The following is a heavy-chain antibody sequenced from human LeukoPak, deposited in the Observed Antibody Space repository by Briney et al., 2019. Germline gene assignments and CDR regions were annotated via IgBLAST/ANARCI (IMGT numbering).Heavy chain of an antibody. V-gene: IGHV4-38-2*01. CDR2: INHSGST. CDR3: ARGYDFWSGYYTGYNWFDP. D-gene: IGHD3-3*01. J-gene: IGHJ5*02. CDR1: GYSISSGYY. Sequence: PSETLSLTCAVSGYSISSGYYWGWIRQPPGKGLEWIGEINHSGSTNYNPSLKSRVTISVDTSKNQFSLKLSSVTAADTAVYYCARGYDFWSGYYTGYNWFDPWGQGTLVTVSS.